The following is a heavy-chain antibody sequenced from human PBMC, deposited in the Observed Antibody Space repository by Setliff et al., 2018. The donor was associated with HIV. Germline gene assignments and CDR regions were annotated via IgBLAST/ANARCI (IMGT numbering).Heavy chain of an antibody. CDR2: IKEDGSEK. V-gene: IGHV3-7*01. D-gene: IGHD4-17*01. CDR3: TTVPGTVTTDYYYYMDV. CDR1: GLTFSSYW. J-gene: IGHJ6*03. Sequence: GGSLRLSCAASGLTFSSYWMSWVRQAPGKGLEWMANIKEDGSEKYYVDSVKGRFTISRDNTKNSLYLQLNSLRAEDTAVYYCTTVPGTVTTDYYYYMDVWGKGTTVTV.